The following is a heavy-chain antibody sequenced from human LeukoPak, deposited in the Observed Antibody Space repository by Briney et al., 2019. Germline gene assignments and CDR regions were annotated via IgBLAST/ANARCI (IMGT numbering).Heavy chain of an antibody. V-gene: IGHV1-46*01. D-gene: IGHD5-12*01. CDR1: GYTFTSNY. CDR2: ISPSGGST. J-gene: IGHJ5*02. Sequence: ASVKVSCKAFGYTFTSNYMHWVRHAPGQGPEWMGVISPSGGSTTYAQKFQGRVTLTRDMSTSTDYLELSSLRSEDTVVYYCARDFWGYEHWFDPWGQGTLVTVSS. CDR3: ARDFWGYEHWFDP.